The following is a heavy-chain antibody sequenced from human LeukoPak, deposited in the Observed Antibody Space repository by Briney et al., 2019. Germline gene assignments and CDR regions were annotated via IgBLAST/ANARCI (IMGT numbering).Heavy chain of an antibody. V-gene: IGHV3-53*01. CDR3: AREGTSTSSYDY. CDR2: IYSGGRT. D-gene: IGHD2-2*01. Sequence: GGSLRLSCAASGFTVSSTYMNWVRQAPGKGLEWVSFIYSGGRTYYGDSVQGRFTISRDRSKNTLYLQMNSLRTEDTAVYYCAREGTSTSSYDYWGQGTLVTVSS. J-gene: IGHJ4*02. CDR1: GFTVSSTY.